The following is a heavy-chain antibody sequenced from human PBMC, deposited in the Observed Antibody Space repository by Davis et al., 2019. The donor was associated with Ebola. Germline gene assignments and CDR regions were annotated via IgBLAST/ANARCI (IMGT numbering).Heavy chain of an antibody. CDR1: GFTFNNYA. D-gene: IGHD2-21*02. CDR2: ISRSGRTI. Sequence: PGGSLRLSCAASGFTFNNYAMNWVRQAPGKGLEWLSSISRSGRTIFYTDSVRGRFTISRDNAKNSLYLQMNSLRVEDTAVYYCARESTFCGTDCNNLAEYWGQGTLVTVSS. V-gene: IGHV3-21*01. CDR3: ARESTFCGTDCNNLAEY. J-gene: IGHJ4*02.